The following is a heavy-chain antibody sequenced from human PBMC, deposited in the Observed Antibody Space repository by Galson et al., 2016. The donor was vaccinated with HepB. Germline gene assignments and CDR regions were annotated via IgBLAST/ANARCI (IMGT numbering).Heavy chain of an antibody. CDR1: GYTFTSYG. J-gene: IGHJ5*02. V-gene: IGHV1-18*01. CDR3: ARVGKYGSGTYGLDL. CDR2: ISIFIHNK. D-gene: IGHD3-10*01. Sequence: SVKVSCKASGYTFTSYGITWLRQAPGQGLEWMGWISIFIHNKKYAQKLQGRVTMTTDTSTSTAYMELRSLRSDDTAGYYCARVGKYGSGTYGLDLWGQGTLVTVSS.